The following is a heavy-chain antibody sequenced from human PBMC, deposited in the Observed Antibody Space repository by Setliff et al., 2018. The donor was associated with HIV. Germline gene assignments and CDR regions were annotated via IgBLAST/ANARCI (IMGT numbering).Heavy chain of an antibody. Sequence: GGSLRLSCVASGFTFSNYAMNWVRQAPGKGLEWVAGMSGSDNTTFYADSVKGRFTVSRDNSKKTLYMVMDSLRAEDTAVYYCAKTAYYFNTGGPKGWFGPWGQGTLVTVSS. CDR3: AKTAYYFNTGGPKGWFGP. CDR2: MSGSDNTT. CDR1: GFTFSNYA. V-gene: IGHV3-23*01. D-gene: IGHD2-8*02. J-gene: IGHJ5*02.